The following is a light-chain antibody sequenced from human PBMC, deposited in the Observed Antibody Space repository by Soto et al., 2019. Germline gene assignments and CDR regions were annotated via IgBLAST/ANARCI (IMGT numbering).Light chain of an antibody. J-gene: IGKJ1*01. V-gene: IGKV1-17*01. Sequence: DIQMTQSPSSLSASVGDRVTITCRASQGITNDLGWYQQKPGKAPKRLIYGASSLRSGVPSRFSGSGSGTEFTLTISSLQPEDFATYYCLYHDKYHTWTFGQGTKVEIK. CDR2: GAS. CDR3: LYHDKYHTWT. CDR1: QGITND.